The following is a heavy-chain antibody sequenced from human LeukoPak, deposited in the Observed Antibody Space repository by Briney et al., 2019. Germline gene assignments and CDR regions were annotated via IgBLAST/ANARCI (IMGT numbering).Heavy chain of an antibody. CDR3: ARDQHDLYYYYGMDV. D-gene: IGHD1-1*01. CDR1: GGSISSSNW. CDR2: IYHSGST. J-gene: IGHJ6*02. Sequence: PSGTLSLTCAVSGGSISSSNWWSWVRQPPGKGLEWIGEIYHSGSTNYNPSLKSRVTISVDKSKNQFSLKLSSVTAADTAVYYCARDQHDLYYYYGMDVWGQGTTVTVSS. V-gene: IGHV4-4*02.